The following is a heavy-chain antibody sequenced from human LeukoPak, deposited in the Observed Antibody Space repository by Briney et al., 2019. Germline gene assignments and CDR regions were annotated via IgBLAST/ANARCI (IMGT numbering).Heavy chain of an antibody. J-gene: IGHJ6*02. V-gene: IGHV3-23*01. D-gene: IGHD5-12*01. CDR2: MNNGPGAT. Sequence: PGGSLRLSCAASGFSFSTSPMSWVRQPPGKGLEWVSAMNNGPGATFYRDSVRGRFTISRDDSKSTLYLQMNSLRAEDTGTYYSAKTHYDLLDVWGQGTTVTVSS. CDR1: GFSFSTSP. CDR3: AKTHYDLLDV.